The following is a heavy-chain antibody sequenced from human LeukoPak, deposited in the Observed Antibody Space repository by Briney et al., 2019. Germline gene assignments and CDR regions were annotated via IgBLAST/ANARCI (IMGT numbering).Heavy chain of an antibody. CDR2: ISYDGSNK. CDR1: GFTFSSYA. Sequence: GGSLRLSCAASGFTFSSYAMHWVRQAPGKGLEWVAVISYDGSNKYYADSVKGRFTISRDNSKNTLYLQMNSLRAEDTAVYYCAKDLEAVAGDDYWGQGTLVTVSS. V-gene: IGHV3-30-3*01. CDR3: AKDLEAVAGDDY. J-gene: IGHJ4*02. D-gene: IGHD6-19*01.